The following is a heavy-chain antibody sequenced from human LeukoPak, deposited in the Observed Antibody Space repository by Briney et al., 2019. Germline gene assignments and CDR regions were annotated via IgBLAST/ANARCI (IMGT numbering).Heavy chain of an antibody. V-gene: IGHV3-74*01. CDR1: GFTFSSYW. CDR2: INSDGSST. D-gene: IGHD2/OR15-2a*01. Sequence: GGSLRLSCAASGFTFSSYWMHWVRQAPGKGLVWVSRINSDGSSTNYADSVKGRFTISRDNAKNTRDLQMKSLETAGTTVYYCARGIRLDYYYYYGMDVWGQGTTVTVSS. CDR3: ARGIRLDYYYYYGMDV. J-gene: IGHJ6*02.